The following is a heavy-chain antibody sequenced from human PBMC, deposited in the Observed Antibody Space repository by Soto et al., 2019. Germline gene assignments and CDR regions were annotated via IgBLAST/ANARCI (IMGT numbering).Heavy chain of an antibody. Sequence: ASVKVSCKASGYTFTSYGISWVRQAPGQGLEWMGWTSAYNGNTNYAQKIQGRVNMTTDTSTSTAYMELRSLRFDDTAVYYCARASGSSYWFDPWGQGTLVTVSS. V-gene: IGHV1-18*01. CDR1: GYTFTSYG. D-gene: IGHD1-26*01. CDR2: TSAYNGNT. J-gene: IGHJ5*02. CDR3: ARASGSSYWFDP.